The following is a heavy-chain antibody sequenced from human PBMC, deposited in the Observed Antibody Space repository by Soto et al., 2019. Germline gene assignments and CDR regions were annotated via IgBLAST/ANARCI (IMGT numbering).Heavy chain of an antibody. Sequence: PGGSLRLSYVASGFTFTTYWMSWVRQAPGKGLQWVANIRQDGGAQYYVDSVKGRFTISRDNAKNSVYLQMDSLRVEDTAVYYCVRGGHGSGSYLGSSWGQGILVTVSS. CDR2: IRQDGGAQ. V-gene: IGHV3-7*03. D-gene: IGHD3-10*01. J-gene: IGHJ5*02. CDR3: VRGGHGSGSYLGSS. CDR1: GFTFTTYW.